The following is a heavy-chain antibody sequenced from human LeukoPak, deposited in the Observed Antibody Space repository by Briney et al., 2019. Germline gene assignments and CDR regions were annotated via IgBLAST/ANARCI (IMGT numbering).Heavy chain of an antibody. Sequence: SETLSLTCTVSGGSISSYYWSWIRQPAGKGLEWIGEIYHSGSTNYNPSLKSRVTISVDKSKNQFSVKLSSVTAADTAVYFCARGSGTETKAYYYGMDVWGQGTTVTVSS. CDR1: GGSISSYY. D-gene: IGHD4-17*01. CDR2: IYHSGST. CDR3: ARGSGTETKAYYYGMDV. J-gene: IGHJ6*02. V-gene: IGHV4-59*12.